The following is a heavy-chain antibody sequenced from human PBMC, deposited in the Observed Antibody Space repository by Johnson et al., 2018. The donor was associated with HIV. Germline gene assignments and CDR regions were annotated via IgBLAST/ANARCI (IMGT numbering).Heavy chain of an antibody. D-gene: IGHD3-22*01. Sequence: QLVESGGGVVQPGGSLRLSCAASGFTFSSYGMHWVRQAPGQGLEWVSGTSWNSGSRLCTGYAASVTGRFHLSRDNAKNSPYVHMHSLSTEDTAFYYCAKDVDPSGYFYYGFDIWGQGTMVTVSS. J-gene: IGHJ3*02. CDR2: TSWNSGSRLCT. CDR1: GFTFSSYG. CDR3: AKDVDPSGYFYYGFDI. V-gene: IGHV3-9*01.